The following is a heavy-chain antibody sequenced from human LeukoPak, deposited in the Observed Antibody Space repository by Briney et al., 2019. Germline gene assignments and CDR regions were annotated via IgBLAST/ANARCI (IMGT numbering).Heavy chain of an antibody. V-gene: IGHV3-11*01. J-gene: IGHJ4*02. CDR1: GFTFSDYY. D-gene: IGHD3-22*01. Sequence: TGGSLRLSCAASGFTFSDYYMSWIRQAPGKGLKWVSYISSSGSTIYYADSVKGRFTISRDNAKNSLYLQMNSLRAEDTAVYYCARANYYDSSGYLTYFDYWGQGTLVTVSS. CDR2: ISSSGSTI. CDR3: ARANYYDSSGYLTYFDY.